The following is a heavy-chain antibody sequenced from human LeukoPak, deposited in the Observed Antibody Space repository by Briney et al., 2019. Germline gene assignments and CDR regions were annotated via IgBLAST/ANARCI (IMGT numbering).Heavy chain of an antibody. CDR3: AHHGNREEYFDY. CDR1: GFSLSTSGVG. V-gene: IGHV2-5*01. Sequence: SGPTLVKPTQTLTLTCTFSGFSLSTSGVGVGWIRQPPGKALEWLALIYWNDEECYSPSLKSRLTITKDTSKNQVVLTMTNMDPVDTATYYCAHHGNREEYFDYWGQGTLVTVSS. CDR2: IYWNDEE. J-gene: IGHJ4*02. D-gene: IGHD4-23*01.